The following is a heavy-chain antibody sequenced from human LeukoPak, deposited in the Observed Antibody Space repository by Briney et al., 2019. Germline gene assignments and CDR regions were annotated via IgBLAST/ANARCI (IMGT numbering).Heavy chain of an antibody. CDR1: GCSISSSSYY. CDR3: ARRGRDQLPPRYFYYYYMDV. Sequence: SETLSFTCTVSGCSISSSSYYWGWIRQPPGKGLEWIGSNYYSESTYYNPSLKGGVTISVDTSKNQFSLKLSSVTAADTAVYYCARRGRDQLPPRYFYYYYMDVWGEGTTVTVSS. V-gene: IGHV4-39*01. D-gene: IGHD2-2*01. CDR2: NYYSEST. J-gene: IGHJ6*03.